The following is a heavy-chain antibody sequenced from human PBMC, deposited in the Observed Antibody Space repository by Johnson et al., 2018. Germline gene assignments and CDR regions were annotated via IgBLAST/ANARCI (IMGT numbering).Heavy chain of an antibody. D-gene: IGHD3-3*02. J-gene: IGHJ6*02. Sequence: VQLVQSGGGLVQPGGSLRLSCVGSEFTFSSYVMSWVRQAPGKGLEWVSGISGSGSSTYYADSVKGRFSIPRDKSKNTLYLQMNSLRVEDTAVYYCAKNVPFFAKMDVWGQGTTVTVSS. CDR1: EFTFSSYV. CDR2: ISGSGSST. CDR3: AKNVPFFAKMDV. V-gene: IGHV3-23*04.